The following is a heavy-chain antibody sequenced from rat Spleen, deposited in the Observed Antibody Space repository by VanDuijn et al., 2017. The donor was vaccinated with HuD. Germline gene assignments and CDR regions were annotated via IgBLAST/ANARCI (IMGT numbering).Heavy chain of an antibody. J-gene: IGHJ2*01. Sequence: EVQLVESGGGFVQPGRSLKLSCAASGFTFSEYYMAWVRQAPTKGLEWVASMSHDGGGTYYRDSVKDRFTISRDNAKSTLYLQMDSLRSEDTATYYCTTDGHTMGMAYWGQGVMVTVSS. CDR3: TTDGHTMGMAY. CDR1: GFTFSEYY. D-gene: IGHD1-7*01. CDR2: MSHDGGGT. V-gene: IGHV5-20*01.